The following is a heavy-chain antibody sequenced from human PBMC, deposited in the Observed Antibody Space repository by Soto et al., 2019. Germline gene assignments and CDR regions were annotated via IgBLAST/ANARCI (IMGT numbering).Heavy chain of an antibody. J-gene: IGHJ1*01. CDR3: AWRRRTSAIGAECFYL. CDR2: IVPILDTA. V-gene: IGHV1-69*13. CDR1: GGTFNIYA. D-gene: IGHD6-6*01. Sequence: ASVKVSCKASGGTFNIYAITWVRQAPGQGLEWMGGIVPILDTANSAPKFQGRVTITADESTSTAYMELSSLRSEDTAVYYCAWRRRTSAIGAECFYLWGRGTPVTVSS.